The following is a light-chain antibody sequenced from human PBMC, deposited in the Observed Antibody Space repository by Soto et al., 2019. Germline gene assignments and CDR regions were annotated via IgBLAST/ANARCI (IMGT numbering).Light chain of an antibody. J-gene: IGLJ3*02. Sequence: QPVLTQPPSVSGAPGQTITISCTGSSSNIGAGYDVHWYQQLPGRAPKLLIYKSNQRPSGVPDRFSGSKSGTSASLAISGLQSEDEADYYCAAWDDSLNGRVFGGGTKLTVL. V-gene: IGLV1-44*01. CDR2: KSN. CDR1: SSNIGAGYD. CDR3: AAWDDSLNGRV.